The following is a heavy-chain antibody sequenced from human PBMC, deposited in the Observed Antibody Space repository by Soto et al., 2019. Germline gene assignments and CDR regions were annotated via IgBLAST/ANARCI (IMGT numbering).Heavy chain of an antibody. D-gene: IGHD3-16*01. CDR1: GGSISSSSYY. V-gene: IGHV4-39*01. J-gene: IGHJ4*02. Sequence: SLTCTVSGGSISSSSYYWGWIRQPPGKGLEWIGSIYYSGSTYYNPSLKSRVTISVDTSKNQFSLKLSSVTAADTAVYYCARHYDYVLDYWGQGTLVTVSS. CDR2: IYYSGST. CDR3: ARHYDYVLDY.